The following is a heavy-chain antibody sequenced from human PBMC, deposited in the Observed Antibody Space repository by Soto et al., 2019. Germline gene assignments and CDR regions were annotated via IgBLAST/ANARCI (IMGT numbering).Heavy chain of an antibody. Sequence: SETLSLTCTVSGGSISSYYWSWIRQPPGKGLEWIGYIYYSGSTNYNPSLKSRVTISVDTSKNQFSLKLSSVTAADTAVYYCARVLGNGYYYYYMDVWGKGTTVTVSS. CDR2: IYYSGST. CDR1: GGSISSYY. V-gene: IGHV4-59*01. D-gene: IGHD1-26*01. J-gene: IGHJ6*03. CDR3: ARVLGNGYYYYYMDV.